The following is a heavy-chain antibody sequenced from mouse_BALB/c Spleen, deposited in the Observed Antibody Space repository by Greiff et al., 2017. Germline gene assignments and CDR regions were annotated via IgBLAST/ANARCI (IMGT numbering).Heavy chain of an antibody. CDR3: AMGGAGYHYSAMDY. J-gene: IGHJ4*01. D-gene: IGHD1-2*01. V-gene: IGHV5-4*02. Sequence: EVKLVESGGGLVKPGGSLKLSCAASGFTFSDYYMYWVRQTPEKRLEWVATISAGGSYTYYQDSVKGRITISRDNAKNNLYLQMSSLKSEDTVMYYRAMGGAGYHYSAMDYWGQGTAVTVSS. CDR2: ISAGGSYT. CDR1: GFTFSDYY.